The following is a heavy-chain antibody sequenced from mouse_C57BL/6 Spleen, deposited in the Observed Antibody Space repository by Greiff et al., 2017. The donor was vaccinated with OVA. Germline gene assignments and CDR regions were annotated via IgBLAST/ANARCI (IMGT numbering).Heavy chain of an antibody. CDR2: IDPSDSET. CDR1: GYTFTSYW. D-gene: IGHD2-4*01. Sequence: VQLQQPGAELVRPGSSVKLSCKASGYTFTSYWMHWVKQRPIQGLEWIGNIDPSDSETHYNQKFKDKATLTVDKSSSTAYMQLSSLTSKDSAVYYCARFYDSSARAMDYWGQGTSVTVSS. V-gene: IGHV1-52*01. J-gene: IGHJ4*01. CDR3: ARFYDSSARAMDY.